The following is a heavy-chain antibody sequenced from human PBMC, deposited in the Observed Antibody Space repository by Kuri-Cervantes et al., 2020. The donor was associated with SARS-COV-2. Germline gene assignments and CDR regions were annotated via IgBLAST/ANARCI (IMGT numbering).Heavy chain of an antibody. CDR2: INHSGST. Sequence: SETLSLTCAVYGGSFSGYYWSWIRQPPGKGLEWIGEINHSGSTNYNPSLKSRVTISVDTSKNQFFLKLSSVTAADTAVYYCARAFPRSYVGYWGQGTLVTVSS. J-gene: IGHJ4*02. D-gene: IGHD5-18*01. V-gene: IGHV4-34*01. CDR1: GGSFSGYY. CDR3: ARAFPRSYVGY.